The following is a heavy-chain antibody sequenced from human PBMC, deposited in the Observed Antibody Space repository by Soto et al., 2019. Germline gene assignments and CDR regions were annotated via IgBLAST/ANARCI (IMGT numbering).Heavy chain of an antibody. CDR3: ARGDGDSAEYDY. Sequence: ASVKVSCKASGGTFNSYAISWVRQAPGQGLEWMGGIIPIFGTANYAQKFQGRVTITADESTSTAYMELSSLRSEDTAVYYCARGDGDSAEYDYWGQGTLVTVSS. D-gene: IGHD4-17*01. CDR1: GGTFNSYA. V-gene: IGHV1-69*13. J-gene: IGHJ4*02. CDR2: IIPIFGTA.